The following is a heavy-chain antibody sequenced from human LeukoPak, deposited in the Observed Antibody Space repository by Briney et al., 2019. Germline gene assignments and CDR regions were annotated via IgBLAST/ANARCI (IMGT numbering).Heavy chain of an antibody. D-gene: IGHD3-16*01. CDR1: GFTFSSYW. Sequence: GGSLRLSCATSGFTFSSYWMSWVRQAPGKGLEWVANIKPDRSEEEFVDSLRGRFTISRDNAKKSLYLQMNSLRAEDTAVYYCARFGVPYGVDVWGQGTTVTVSS. CDR2: IKPDRSEE. V-gene: IGHV3-7*04. J-gene: IGHJ6*02. CDR3: ARFGVPYGVDV.